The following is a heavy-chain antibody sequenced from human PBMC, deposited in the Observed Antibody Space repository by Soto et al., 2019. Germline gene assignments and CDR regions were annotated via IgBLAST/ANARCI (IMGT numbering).Heavy chain of an antibody. D-gene: IGHD3-22*01. J-gene: IGHJ6*02. CDR3: ARQGRNTKIVILRHYATDF. V-gene: IGHV4-39*01. CDR2: ILYSGDT. CDR1: SGSISSNSYF. Sequence: SETLSLTCSVSSGSISSNSYFWGWIRQPPGEGLEWIGAILYSGDTYYSESLKSRVTMSVDTAKNQFSLKLNSVTAADTAVYYCARQGRNTKIVILRHYATDFWGQGTAVTVSS.